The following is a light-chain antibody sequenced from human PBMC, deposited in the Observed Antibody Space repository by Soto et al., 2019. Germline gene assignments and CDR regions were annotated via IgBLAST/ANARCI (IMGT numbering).Light chain of an antibody. CDR1: SSNIGSKT. Sequence: LTQPPSASGTPGQRVTISCSGSSSNIGSKTVNWYQQLPGTAPKLLIYSNNQRPSGVPDRFSGSKSGTSASLAISGLQSEDEADYYCAAWDDSLNGWVFGGGTKLTVL. V-gene: IGLV1-44*01. CDR3: AAWDDSLNGWV. CDR2: SNN. J-gene: IGLJ3*02.